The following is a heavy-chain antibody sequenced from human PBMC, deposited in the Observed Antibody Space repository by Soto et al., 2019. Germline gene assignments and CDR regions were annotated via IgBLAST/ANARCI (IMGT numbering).Heavy chain of an antibody. CDR3: ARVGDKGAQSGPRYFDL. CDR2: IKQDGSKK. J-gene: IGHJ2*01. V-gene: IGHV3-7*03. D-gene: IGHD3-10*01. Sequence: PGGSLTLSCAASGFTLSSYWMICVPQAPGKGLDWVANIKQDGSKKYYVDSVKGRFTISRDNAKTPLYLQMNSLSAEDTAVYYGARVGDKGAQSGPRYFDLWGRGSLVTVSS. CDR1: GFTLSSYW.